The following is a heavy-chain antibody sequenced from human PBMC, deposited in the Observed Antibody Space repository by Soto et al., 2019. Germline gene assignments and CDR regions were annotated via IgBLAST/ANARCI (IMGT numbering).Heavy chain of an antibody. J-gene: IGHJ4*02. CDR1: GFTFSSYA. CDR3: ARDTLGDY. CDR2: ISYDGSNK. V-gene: IGHV3-30-3*01. Sequence: QVQLVESGGGAVQPGRSLRLSCAASGFTFSSYAMHWVRQAPGKGLEWVAVISYDGSNKYYADSVKGRFTISRDNSKNTLYLQMNSLRAEDTAVYYCARDTLGDYWGQGTLVTVSS.